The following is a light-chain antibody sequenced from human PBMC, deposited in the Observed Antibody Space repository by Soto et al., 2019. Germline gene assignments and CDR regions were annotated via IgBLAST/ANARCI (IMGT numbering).Light chain of an antibody. CDR1: QSISKW. Sequence: DIQMTQSPSTLSASVGDRVTITCRASQSISKWLAWYQVKPGKVPKLLIYKASNLERGVPSRFSGSGFGTDFTHTISSLQPDDFATYFCQEYSSYSFGQGTKVEIK. V-gene: IGKV1-5*03. CDR3: QEYSSYS. J-gene: IGKJ1*01. CDR2: KAS.